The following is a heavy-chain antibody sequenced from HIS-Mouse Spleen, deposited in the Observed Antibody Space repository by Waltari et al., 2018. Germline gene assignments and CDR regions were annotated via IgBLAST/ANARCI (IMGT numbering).Heavy chain of an antibody. D-gene: IGHD3-10*01. V-gene: IGHV4-39*01. Sequence: QLQLQESGPGLVKPSETLSLTCTVSGGSISRSSYYWGWIRQPPGKGLEWIGSIYYSGSTYYNPSLKSRVTISVDTSKNQFSLKLSSVTAADTAVYYCARTRGYWYFDLWGRGTLVTVSS. J-gene: IGHJ2*01. CDR1: GGSISRSSYY. CDR2: IYYSGST. CDR3: ARTRGYWYFDL.